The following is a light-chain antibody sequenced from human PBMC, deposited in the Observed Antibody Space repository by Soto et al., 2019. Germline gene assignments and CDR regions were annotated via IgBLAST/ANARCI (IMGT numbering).Light chain of an antibody. Sequence: QSVLTQPASVSGSPGQSITISCTGTSSDVGGYNYVSWYQQHPGKAPKLMIYVVRNRPSGVSNRFSGSKSGNTASLTISGLQAEDEADYYCSSYTSSSTRVVFGGGTKLTVL. CDR1: SSDVGGYNY. J-gene: IGLJ2*01. V-gene: IGLV2-14*01. CDR2: VVR. CDR3: SSYTSSSTRVV.